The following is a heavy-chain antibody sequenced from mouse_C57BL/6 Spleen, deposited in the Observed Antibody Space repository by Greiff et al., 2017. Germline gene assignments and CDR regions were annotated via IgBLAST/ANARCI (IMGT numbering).Heavy chain of an antibody. J-gene: IGHJ3*01. D-gene: IGHD2-4*01. V-gene: IGHV1-80*01. CDR1: GYAFSSYW. CDR3: ARIYDYDAQAWFAY. CDR2: IYPGDGDT. Sequence: VQLQHSGAELVKPGASVKISCKASGYAFSSYWMNWVTQRPGKGLEWIGQIYPGDGDTNYNGKFKGKATLTADKASSTAYMQLSSLTSEDSAVYFCARIYDYDAQAWFAYWGQGTLVTVSA.